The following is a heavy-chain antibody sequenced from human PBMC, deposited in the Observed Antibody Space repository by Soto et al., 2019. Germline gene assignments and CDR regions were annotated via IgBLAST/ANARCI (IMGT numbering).Heavy chain of an antibody. V-gene: IGHV1-69*01. D-gene: IGHD7-27*01. Sequence: QVQLVQSGAEVKKPGSSVKVSCKASGGTFSSYAISWVRQAPGQGLEWMGGIIPIFGTANYAQKFQGRVTITADESTSTAYMERSSPRSEDTAVYYCARDPLLTGDLEGGMDVWGQGTTVTVSS. CDR1: GGTFSSYA. J-gene: IGHJ6*02. CDR3: ARDPLLTGDLEGGMDV. CDR2: IIPIFGTA.